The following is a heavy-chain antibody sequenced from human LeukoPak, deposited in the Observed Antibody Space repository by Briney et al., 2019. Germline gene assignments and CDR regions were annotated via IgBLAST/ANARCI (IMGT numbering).Heavy chain of an antibody. Sequence: GRSLRLSCAASGFTFSSYGMHWVRQAPGKGLEWVAVIWYDGSNKYYADSVKGRFTISRDNSKNTLYLQMNSLRAEDTAVYYCARDPLYGYVWGTHRDAFDIWGQGTMVTVSS. CDR1: GFTFSSYG. J-gene: IGHJ3*02. D-gene: IGHD3-16*01. V-gene: IGHV3-33*01. CDR2: IWYDGSNK. CDR3: ARDPLYGYVWGTHRDAFDI.